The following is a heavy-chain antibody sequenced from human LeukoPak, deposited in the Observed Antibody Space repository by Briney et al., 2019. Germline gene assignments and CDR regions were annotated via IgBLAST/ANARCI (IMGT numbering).Heavy chain of an antibody. CDR1: GFTFSSYG. CDR2: IPYDGNNE. V-gene: IGHV3-30*03. Sequence: GRSLRLSCAVSGFTFSSYGMHWVRQAPGKGLEWVAVIPYDGNNEDYADSVKGRFTISRDNSKNTLYLQMNSLRAEDTAVYYCARATYYYGSGSYPHMVYFDLWGRGTLVTVSS. D-gene: IGHD3-10*01. J-gene: IGHJ2*01. CDR3: ARATYYYGSGSYPHMVYFDL.